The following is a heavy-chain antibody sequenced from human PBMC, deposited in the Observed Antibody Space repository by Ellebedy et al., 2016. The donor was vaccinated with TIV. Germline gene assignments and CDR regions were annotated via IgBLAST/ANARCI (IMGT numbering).Heavy chain of an antibody. D-gene: IGHD5-24*01. V-gene: IGHV4-30-4*01. CDR2: TYYSGNT. Sequence: MPSETLSLTCTVSGGSISSGDYYWSCIRPPPGKGRDWIGYTYYSGNTYHNPSLKSRVTISVDTSNNQFSLKLSSVTAADTAVYYCARGGDGYIHYWGQGTLVTVSS. CDR1: GGSISSGDYY. J-gene: IGHJ4*02. CDR3: ARGGDGYIHY.